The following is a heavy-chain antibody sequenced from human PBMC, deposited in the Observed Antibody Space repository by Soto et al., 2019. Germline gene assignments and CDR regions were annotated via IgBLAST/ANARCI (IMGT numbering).Heavy chain of an antibody. J-gene: IGHJ4*02. CDR1: GFIFSNYW. Sequence: EVQLVESGGGLVQPGGSLRLSCAGSGFIFSNYWMHWVLQAPGKGLEWVSRIDHDGPTDYADSVRGRFTVSRDNAESTLYLQMNSLRPEDTAVYYCVRDSHGDYWGQGTMVTVSS. CDR2: IDHDGPT. CDR3: VRDSHGDY. V-gene: IGHV3-74*01.